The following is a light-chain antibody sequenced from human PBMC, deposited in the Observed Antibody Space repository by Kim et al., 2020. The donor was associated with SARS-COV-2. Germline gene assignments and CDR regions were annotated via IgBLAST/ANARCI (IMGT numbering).Light chain of an antibody. Sequence: DIVMTQSPYSLALSLGERATINCKSSQSILYSPNNKDYLAWYQQKPGQPPTLIIYWASTRASGVPDRFSGGGSGTDFTLTISSLQAEDAAVYYCQQYYDNPLTFGGGTKVEIK. J-gene: IGKJ4*01. CDR1: QSILYSPNNKDY. CDR2: WAS. CDR3: QQYYDNPLT. V-gene: IGKV4-1*01.